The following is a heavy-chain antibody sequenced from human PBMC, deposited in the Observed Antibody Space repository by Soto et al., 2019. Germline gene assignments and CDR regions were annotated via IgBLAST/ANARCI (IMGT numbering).Heavy chain of an antibody. V-gene: IGHV1-18*01. CDR1: GYAFTTYG. CDR3: ATGRYGGS. CDR2: ISAHNGNT. D-gene: IGHD3-10*01. Sequence: QVHLVQSGAEVKKPGASVKVSCKGSGYAFTTYGITWVRQAPGQGLEWMGWISAHNGNTNYAQKLQGRVTVTRDTSTSTAYMELGRLRSAAAALYSGATGRYGGSWCQGALVTVSS. J-gene: IGHJ5*02.